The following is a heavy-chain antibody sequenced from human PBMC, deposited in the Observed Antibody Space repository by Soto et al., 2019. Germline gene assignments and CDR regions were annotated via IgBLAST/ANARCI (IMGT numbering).Heavy chain of an antibody. J-gene: IGHJ5*01. CDR2: IFYSGST. CDR3: ASMIGDPVLSFDS. CDR1: GGSISSYY. V-gene: IGHV4-59*01. D-gene: IGHD3-10*02. Sequence: QVQLQESGPGLVKPSETLSLTCTVSGGSISSYYWSWIRQPPGKGLEWIGFIFYSGSTSYNPSLTSRXXISIDTSGYQFSLKLNSVTAADTAVYYCASMIGDPVLSFDSWGQGTLVAVSS.